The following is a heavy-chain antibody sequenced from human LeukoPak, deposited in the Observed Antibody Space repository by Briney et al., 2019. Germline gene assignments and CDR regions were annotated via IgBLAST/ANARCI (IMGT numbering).Heavy chain of an antibody. V-gene: IGHV3-53*01. Sequence: GGSLRLSCAASGFTFSNSYMSWVRQAPGKGLEWVSLIYPSGNIYYADSVKGRFTISGDNSKNTLFLQMNSLRAEDTAIYYCARTFVSGDGYKVGYFDYWGQGTLVTVSS. CDR2: IYPSGNI. CDR1: GFTFSNSY. J-gene: IGHJ4*02. D-gene: IGHD5-24*01. CDR3: ARTFVSGDGYKVGYFDY.